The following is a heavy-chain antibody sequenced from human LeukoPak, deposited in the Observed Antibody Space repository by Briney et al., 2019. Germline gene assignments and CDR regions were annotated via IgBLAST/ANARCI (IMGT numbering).Heavy chain of an antibody. D-gene: IGHD5-12*01. CDR1: GYSFTSYW. Sequence: GESLKISCKGSGYSFTSYWIGWVRQLPGKGLEWMGIIYPGDSDTRYSPSFQGQVTISADKSISTAYLQWSSLKASDTAMHYCARWLATSESYYFDYWGQGTLVTVSS. J-gene: IGHJ4*02. CDR3: ARWLATSESYYFDY. CDR2: IYPGDSDT. V-gene: IGHV5-51*01.